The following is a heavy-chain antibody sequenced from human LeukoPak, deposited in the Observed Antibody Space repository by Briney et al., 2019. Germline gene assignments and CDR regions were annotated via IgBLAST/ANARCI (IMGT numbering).Heavy chain of an antibody. Sequence: PSETLSLTCTVSGGSISSYYWSWIRQPPGKGLEWIGYIYYSGSTIYNPSLKSRVTISVDTSKNQFSLRLNSVTAADTAVYYCARDDWIPGYCSSSSNCLDAFDIWGQGTMVTVSS. V-gene: IGHV4-59*01. CDR1: GGSISSYY. CDR3: ARDDWIPGYCSSSSNCLDAFDI. CDR2: IYYSGST. D-gene: IGHD2-2*03. J-gene: IGHJ3*02.